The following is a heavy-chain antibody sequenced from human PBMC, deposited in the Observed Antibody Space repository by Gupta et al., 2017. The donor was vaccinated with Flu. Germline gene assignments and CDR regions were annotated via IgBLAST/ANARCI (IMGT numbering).Heavy chain of an antibody. CDR2: INHSGST. V-gene: IGHV4-34*01. D-gene: IGHD4-17*01. J-gene: IGHJ4*02. Sequence: QVQLQQWGAGLLKPSETLSLTCAVYGGSFSGYYWSWIRQPPGKGLEWIGEINHSGSTNYNPALKSRVTISVDTAKNQFSLKLSSVTAADTAVYYGARGGTYGDYVPWVQGTLVTVSS. CDR1: GGSFSGYY. CDR3: ARGGTYGDYVP.